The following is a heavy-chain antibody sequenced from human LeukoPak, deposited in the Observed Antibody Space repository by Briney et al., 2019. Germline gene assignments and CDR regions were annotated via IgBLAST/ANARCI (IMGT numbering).Heavy chain of an antibody. D-gene: IGHD1-26*01. J-gene: IGHJ4*02. V-gene: IGHV3-30*18. CDR2: ISYDGSNK. CDR1: GFTLSSYG. CDR3: AKEDSGSYDALDY. Sequence: PGGSLRLSCAASGFTLSSYGMHWVRQAPGKGLEWVAVISYDGSNKYYADSVKGRFTISRDNSKNTLYLQMNSLRAEDTAVYYCAKEDSGSYDALDYWGQGTLVTVSS.